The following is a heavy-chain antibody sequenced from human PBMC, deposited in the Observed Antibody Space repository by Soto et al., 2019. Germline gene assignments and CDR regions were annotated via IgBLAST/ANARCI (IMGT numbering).Heavy chain of an antibody. D-gene: IGHD1-26*01. CDR2: IYWNDDK. V-gene: IGHV2-5*01. Sequence: QITLKESGPTLVKPTQTLTLTCTFSGFSLSTIGVGVGWIRQPPGKPLEWLALIYWNDDKRYSPSLKSRLTITKDTSKNQVVLTMTNMDPVDTATYYCALLGHTNYYYYGMDVWGQGTTVTVSS. CDR3: ALLGHTNYYYYGMDV. CDR1: GFSLSTIGVG. J-gene: IGHJ6*02.